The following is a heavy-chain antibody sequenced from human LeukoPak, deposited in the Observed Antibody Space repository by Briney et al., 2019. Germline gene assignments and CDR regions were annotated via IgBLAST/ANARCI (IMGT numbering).Heavy chain of an antibody. CDR1: GFTFSTYG. CDR3: AKDWGSKFASGSSYLDS. J-gene: IGHJ4*02. CDR2: IIHDGSNK. V-gene: IGHV3-30*18. Sequence: EGSLRLSCAASGFTFSTYGMHWVRQAPGKGLEWVAVIIHDGSNKYYADSVKGRFIISRDNSKNTLYLQMNGLRPEDTAVYFCAKDWGSKFASGSSYLDSWGQGTLVTVSS. D-gene: IGHD3-10*01.